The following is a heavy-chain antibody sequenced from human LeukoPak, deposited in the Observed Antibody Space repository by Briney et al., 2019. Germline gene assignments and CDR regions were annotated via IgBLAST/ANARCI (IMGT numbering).Heavy chain of an antibody. CDR2: INHSGST. J-gene: IGHJ4*02. CDR3: ARGGYYGSSPFDY. D-gene: IGHD3-3*01. CDR1: GGSFSGYY. V-gene: IGHV4-34*01. Sequence: PSETLSLTCAVYGGSFSGYYWSWIRQPPGKGLEWIGEINHSGSTNYNPSLKSRVTISVDTSKNQFSLKLSSVTAADTAAYYCARGGYYGSSPFDYWGQGTLVTVSS.